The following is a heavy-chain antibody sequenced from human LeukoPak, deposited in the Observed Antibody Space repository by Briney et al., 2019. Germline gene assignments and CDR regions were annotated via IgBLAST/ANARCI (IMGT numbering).Heavy chain of an antibody. J-gene: IGHJ4*02. CDR1: GFTFSSYW. Sequence: GGSLRLSCTASGFTFSSYWMSWVRQAPGKGLEWVANIKQDGSEKYYADSVKGRFTISRDNAKNSLYLQMNSLRAEDTAVYYCARDLIYGSGSGNDYWGQGTLVTVSS. CDR3: ARDLIYGSGSGNDY. D-gene: IGHD3-10*01. V-gene: IGHV3-7*04. CDR2: IKQDGSEK.